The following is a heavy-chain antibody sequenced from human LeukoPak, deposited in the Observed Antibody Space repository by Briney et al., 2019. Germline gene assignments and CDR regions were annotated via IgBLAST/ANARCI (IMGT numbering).Heavy chain of an antibody. Sequence: GGSLRLSCAASRFTFSSYGMHWVRQAPGKGLEWVSAISGSGGSTYYADSVKGRFTISRDNSKNTLYLQMNSLRAEDTAVYYCAKDLRGYSGYDRLDYWGQGTLVTVSS. D-gene: IGHD5-12*01. CDR3: AKDLRGYSGYDRLDY. J-gene: IGHJ4*02. CDR1: RFTFSSYG. CDR2: ISGSGGST. V-gene: IGHV3-23*01.